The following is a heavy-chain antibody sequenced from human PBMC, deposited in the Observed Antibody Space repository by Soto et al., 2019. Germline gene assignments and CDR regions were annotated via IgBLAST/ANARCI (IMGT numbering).Heavy chain of an antibody. Sequence: QVQLVQSGAEVKKPGSSVKVSCKASGGTFSSYAISWVRQAPGHGLEWMGGIIPIFGTANYAKKFQGRVTLTADKSTRTAYMALSSLRSEHTAVYYCASHLTGYYVDLPCGMDVWGQGTTVRVSS. CDR1: GGTFSSYA. J-gene: IGHJ6*02. CDR2: IIPIFGTA. V-gene: IGHV1-69*06. D-gene: IGHD4-17*01. CDR3: ASHLTGYYVDLPCGMDV.